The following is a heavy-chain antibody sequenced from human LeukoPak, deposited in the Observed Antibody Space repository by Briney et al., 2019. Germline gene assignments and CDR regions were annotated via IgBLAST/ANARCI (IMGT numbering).Heavy chain of an antibody. D-gene: IGHD6-19*01. V-gene: IGHV3-21*04. CDR1: GFTFSSYS. CDR2: ISSSSSYI. Sequence: GGSLRLSCAASGFTFSSYSMNWVRQAPGKGLEWVSSISSSSSYIYYADSVKGRFTISRDNAKNSLYLQMNSLRAEDTAVYYCAKTALAVAGIVPVESELDYWGQGTLVTVSS. CDR3: AKTALAVAGIVPVESELDY. J-gene: IGHJ4*02.